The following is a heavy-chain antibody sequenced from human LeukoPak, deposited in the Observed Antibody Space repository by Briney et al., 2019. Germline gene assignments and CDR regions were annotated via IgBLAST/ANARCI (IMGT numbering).Heavy chain of an antibody. D-gene: IGHD4-11*01. Sequence: GASVKVSCKASGYAFTSYDINWVRQATGQGLEWMGWMNPNSGNTGYAQKLQGRVTITRNTSISTAYMELSSLRSVDTAVYYCARARSKTFDYWGQGTLVTVSS. CDR2: MNPNSGNT. J-gene: IGHJ4*02. V-gene: IGHV1-8*03. CDR1: GYAFTSYD. CDR3: ARARSKTFDY.